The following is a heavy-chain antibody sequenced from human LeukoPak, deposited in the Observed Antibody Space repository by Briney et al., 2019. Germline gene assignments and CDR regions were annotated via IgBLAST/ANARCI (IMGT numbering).Heavy chain of an antibody. CDR3: ARGSSIAAGIAAAGPLGDY. CDR2: INTDGSST. V-gene: IGHV3-74*01. CDR1: GFTFSNAW. Sequence: GGSLRLSCAASGFTFSNAWMSWVRQAPGKGLVWVSRINTDGSSTSYADSVKGRFTISRDNAKNTLYLQMNSLRAEDTAVYYCARGSSIAAGIAAAGPLGDYWGQGTLVTVSS. J-gene: IGHJ4*02. D-gene: IGHD6-13*01.